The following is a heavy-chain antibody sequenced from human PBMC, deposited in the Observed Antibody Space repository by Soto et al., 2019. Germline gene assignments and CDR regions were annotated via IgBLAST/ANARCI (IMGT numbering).Heavy chain of an antibody. CDR1: GGTFSSYA. Sequence: SVKVSCKASGGTFSSYAISWVRQAPGQGLEWMGGIIPIFGTANYAQKFQGRVTITADESTSTAYMELSSLRSEDTAVYYWATAKVRITFGGVIEDYYYYGMDVWGQGTSVTFAS. J-gene: IGHJ6*02. CDR3: ATAKVRITFGGVIEDYYYYGMDV. D-gene: IGHD3-16*02. CDR2: IIPIFGTA. V-gene: IGHV1-69*13.